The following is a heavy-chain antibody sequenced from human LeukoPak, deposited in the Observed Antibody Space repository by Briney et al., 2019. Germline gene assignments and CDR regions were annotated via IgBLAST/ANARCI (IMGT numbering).Heavy chain of an antibody. Sequence: SVKVSCKSSGYTFTGYYMHWVRQAPGQGLEWMGWINPNSGGTNYAQKFLGRVTMTRDTSISTAYMELSRLRSDDTAVYYCAIPATMVRGVGDYWGQGTLVTVSS. CDR2: INPNSGGT. CDR3: AIPATMVRGVGDY. V-gene: IGHV1-2*02. CDR1: GYTFTGYY. J-gene: IGHJ4*02. D-gene: IGHD3-10*01.